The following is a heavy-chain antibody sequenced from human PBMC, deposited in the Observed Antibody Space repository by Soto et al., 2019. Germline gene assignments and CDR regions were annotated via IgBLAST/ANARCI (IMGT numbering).Heavy chain of an antibody. CDR2: IYYSGST. J-gene: IGHJ4*02. V-gene: IGHV4-59*01. Sequence: SETLSLTCTVSGGSISSYYWSWIRQPPGKGLEWIGYIYYSGSTNYNPSLKSRVTISVDTSKNQFSLKLGSVTAADTAVYYCARDHIYYDSSGYYSVGFDYWGQGTLVTVSS. CDR1: GGSISSYY. D-gene: IGHD3-22*01. CDR3: ARDHIYYDSSGYYSVGFDY.